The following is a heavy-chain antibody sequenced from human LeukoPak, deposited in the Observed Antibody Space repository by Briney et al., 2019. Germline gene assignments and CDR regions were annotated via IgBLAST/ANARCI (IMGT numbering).Heavy chain of an antibody. J-gene: IGHJ5*02. CDR3: ARERAAGTKWFDP. CDR1: GGSISSGGYS. V-gene: IGHV4-30-2*01. CDR2: IYHSGST. Sequence: SETLSLTCAVSGGSISSGGYSWSWIRQPPGKGLEWIGYIYHSGSTYYNPSLKSRVTISVDRSKNQFSLKLSSVTAADTAVYYCARERAAGTKWFDPWGQGTLVTVSS. D-gene: IGHD6-13*01.